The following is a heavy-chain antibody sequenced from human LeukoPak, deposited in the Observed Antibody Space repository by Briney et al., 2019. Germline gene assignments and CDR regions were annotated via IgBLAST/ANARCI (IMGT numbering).Heavy chain of an antibody. J-gene: IGHJ4*02. D-gene: IGHD5-18*01. CDR2: INPNSGGA. V-gene: IGHV1-2*02. CDR1: GYTFTGYY. Sequence: AASVKVSCKASGYTFTGYYMHWVRQAPGQGLEWMGWINPNSGGANYAQKFQGRVTMTRNTSISTAYMELSRLSSDGTAVYYCARGVLRGYSYLLAYWGQGTLVTVSS. CDR3: ARGVLRGYSYLLAY.